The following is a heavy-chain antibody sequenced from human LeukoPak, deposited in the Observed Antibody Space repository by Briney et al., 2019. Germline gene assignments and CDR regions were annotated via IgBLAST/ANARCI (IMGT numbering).Heavy chain of an antibody. J-gene: IGHJ4*02. D-gene: IGHD3-10*01. CDR2: IRYDGSRE. CDR3: VGDFDY. V-gene: IGHV3-30*02. CDR1: GLTFSGYD. Sequence: AGGSLRLSCVTSGLTFSGYDMDWVRQAPGKGLEWVSFIRYDGSREFYADSVKGRFTISRDNSKDTLYLQMNSIRPEDTAVYYCVGDFDYWGQGTLVTVSS.